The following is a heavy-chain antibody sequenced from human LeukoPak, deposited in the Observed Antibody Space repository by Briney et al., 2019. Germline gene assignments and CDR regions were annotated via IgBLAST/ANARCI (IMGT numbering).Heavy chain of an antibody. Sequence: GGSLRLSCAASGFTFSSYAMSWVRQAPGKGLEWVSAISGSGGSTYYADSVKGRFTISRDNSKNTLYLQMNSLRAEDTAVYYCARDWRNYCSSTSCYPGVFDYWGQGTLVTVSS. J-gene: IGHJ4*02. V-gene: IGHV3-23*01. CDR2: ISGSGGST. CDR3: ARDWRNYCSSTSCYPGVFDY. CDR1: GFTFSSYA. D-gene: IGHD2-2*01.